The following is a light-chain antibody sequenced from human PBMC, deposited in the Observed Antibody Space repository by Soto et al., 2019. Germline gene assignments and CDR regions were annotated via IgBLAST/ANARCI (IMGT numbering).Light chain of an antibody. J-gene: IGLJ2*01. V-gene: IGLV3-21*01. Sequence: SYELTQPPSVSVAPGETARISCGGNNVGSRSVHWYQQKPGQAPFLVIYYDSDRPSGIPERFSGSNYGNTATLIISRVEAGDEADYYCQVWEATGDQVVFGGGTKLTVL. CDR2: YDS. CDR1: NVGSRS. CDR3: QVWEATGDQVV.